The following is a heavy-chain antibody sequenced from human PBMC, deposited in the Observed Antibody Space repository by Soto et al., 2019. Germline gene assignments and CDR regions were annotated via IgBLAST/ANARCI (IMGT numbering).Heavy chain of an antibody. J-gene: IGHJ6*02. CDR1: GYTFTGYY. CDR2: INPNSGGT. V-gene: IGHV1-2*02. D-gene: IGHD3-3*01. Sequence: ASVKVSCKASGYTFTGYYMHWVRQAPGQGLEWMGWINPNSGGTNYAQKFQGRVTMTRDTSISTAYMELSRLRSDDTAVYYCATTLLRFLGWSWYYYGMDVWGQGTTVTVSS. CDR3: ATTLLRFLGWSWYYYGMDV.